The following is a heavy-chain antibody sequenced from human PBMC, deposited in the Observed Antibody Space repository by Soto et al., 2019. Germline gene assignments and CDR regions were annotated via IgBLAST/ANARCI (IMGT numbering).Heavy chain of an antibody. CDR3: ARLGRGAFDP. CDR1: GDTFDSDS. V-gene: IGHV1-69*01. CDR2: IIPMLEKP. Sequence: QVQLVQSGAEVRKPGSLVKVSCQASGDTFDSDSINWVRQAPGHGLEWIGGIIPMLEKPSYAQKFQDRVTMTADESANTVYMELRSLTSDDTAVYFCARLGRGAFDPWGPGTPVTVSS. D-gene: IGHD7-27*01. J-gene: IGHJ5*02.